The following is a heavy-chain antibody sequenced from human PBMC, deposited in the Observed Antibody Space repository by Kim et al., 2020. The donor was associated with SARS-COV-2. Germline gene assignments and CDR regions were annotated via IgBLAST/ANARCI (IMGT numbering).Heavy chain of an antibody. V-gene: IGHV3-15*01. Sequence: GGSLRLSCAASGFTFSNAWMSWVRQAPGKGLEWVGRIKSKTDGGTTDYAAPVKGRFTISRDDSKNTLYLQMNSLKTEDTAVYYCTTDSQQLVLLGFGESDPWGQGTLVTVSS. CDR2: IKSKTDGGTT. CDR3: TTDSQQLVLLGFGESDP. J-gene: IGHJ5*02. D-gene: IGHD6-13*01. CDR1: GFTFSNAW.